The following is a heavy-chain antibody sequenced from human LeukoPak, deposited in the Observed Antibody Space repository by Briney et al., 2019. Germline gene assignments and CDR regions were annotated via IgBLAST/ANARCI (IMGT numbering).Heavy chain of an antibody. CDR3: ARSLLWFGELMHAFDI. V-gene: IGHV4-59*08. CDR2: IYYSGST. CDR1: GGSISSYY. D-gene: IGHD3-10*01. J-gene: IGHJ3*02. Sequence: SETLSLTCIVSGGSISSYYWSWIRQPPGKGLEWIGYIYYSGSTNYNPSLKSRVTISVDTSKNQFSLKLSSVTAADTAVYYCARSLLWFGELMHAFDIWGQGTMVTVSS.